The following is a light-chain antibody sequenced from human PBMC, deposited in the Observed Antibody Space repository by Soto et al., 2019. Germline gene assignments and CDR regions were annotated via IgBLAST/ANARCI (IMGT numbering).Light chain of an antibody. CDR3: QQYGSSPYT. J-gene: IGKJ2*01. V-gene: IGKV3-20*01. Sequence: EIVLTQSPGTLSLSPGERATLSCRASQSVSRSYLAWYQQNPGQPPSLLIYATSSRATGIPDRFSGSGSGTDFTLTMSRLEPEDFAVYYCQQYGSSPYTFGQGTKLEIK. CDR1: QSVSRSY. CDR2: ATS.